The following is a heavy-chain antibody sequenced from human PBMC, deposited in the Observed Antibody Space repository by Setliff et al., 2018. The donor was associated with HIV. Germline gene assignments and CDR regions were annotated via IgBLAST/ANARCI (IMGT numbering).Heavy chain of an antibody. Sequence: NPSETLSLTCTVSGGSISSGSYYWSWIRQPAGKGLEWIGRIYTNGNTNYNPSLKSRVTISIDTSKNQFSLKLNSVTAADTAVYYCAREATITSGYSGYAPPYFDYWGQGTLVTVSS. V-gene: IGHV4-61*02. CDR3: AREATITSGYSGYAPPYFDY. CDR1: GGSISSGSYY. CDR2: IYTNGNT. J-gene: IGHJ4*02. D-gene: IGHD5-12*01.